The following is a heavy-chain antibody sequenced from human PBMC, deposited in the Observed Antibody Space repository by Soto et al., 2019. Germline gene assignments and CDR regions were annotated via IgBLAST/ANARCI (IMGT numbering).Heavy chain of an antibody. V-gene: IGHV5-51*01. CDR1: GNSFTIYW. Sequence: GESLKISCKSSGNSFTIYWIGWVPQRPGKGLEWMGIICPGDSDTRYSPSFQGQVTISADKSISTAYLQWRRLKASDTAMYYCPRLPYGDPYFDYWGQGTLVTVSS. CDR2: ICPGDSDT. CDR3: PRLPYGDPYFDY. D-gene: IGHD4-17*01. J-gene: IGHJ4*02.